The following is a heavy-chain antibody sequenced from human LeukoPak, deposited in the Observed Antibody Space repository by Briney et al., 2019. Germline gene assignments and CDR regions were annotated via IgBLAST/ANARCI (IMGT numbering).Heavy chain of an antibody. D-gene: IGHD2-2*01. J-gene: IGHJ4*02. V-gene: IGHV3-43D*03. CDR2: ISWDADNS. CDR1: GFTFDDYA. CDR3: AKGGYCSSTSCYEHCDY. Sequence: GGSLRLSCAASGFTFDDYAMHWVRQAPGKGLEWVSLISWDADNSYYADSVKGRFTISRDNSKNSLYLQMNSLRAEDTALYYCAKGGYCSSTSCYEHCDYWGQGTLVTVSS.